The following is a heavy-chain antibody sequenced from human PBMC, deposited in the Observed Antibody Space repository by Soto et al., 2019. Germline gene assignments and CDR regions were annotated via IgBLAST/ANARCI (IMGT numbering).Heavy chain of an antibody. CDR2: ISSNGVGT. CDR1: GFTLSGYA. Sequence: GGSLRLSCVASGFTLSGYAMDWVRQAPGKGLEYVPGISSNGVGTYYANSVQGRFTISRDNSKNTVYLQMGSLRPEDMAVYYCARRARPDFYYMDVWGKGTTVTVSS. V-gene: IGHV3-64*01. CDR3: ARRARPDFYYMDV. D-gene: IGHD6-6*01. J-gene: IGHJ6*03.